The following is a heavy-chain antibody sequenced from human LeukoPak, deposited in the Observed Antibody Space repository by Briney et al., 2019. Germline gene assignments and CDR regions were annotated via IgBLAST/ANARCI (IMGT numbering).Heavy chain of an antibody. V-gene: IGHV4-4*07. CDR1: TGSISDYY. J-gene: IGHJ4*02. CDR3: ARDAYYYDSSGYNICDY. D-gene: IGHD3-22*01. CDR2: TYTSGSN. Sequence: SETLSLTCTVSTGSISDYYWSWIRQPAGQGLEWIGRTYTSGSNYYNPSLGRRVTMSVDTSKNQFSLKLSSVTAADTAVYYCARDAYYYDSSGYNICDYWGQGTLVTVSS.